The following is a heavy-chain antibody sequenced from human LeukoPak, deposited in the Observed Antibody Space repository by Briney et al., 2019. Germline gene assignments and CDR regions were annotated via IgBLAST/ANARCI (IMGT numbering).Heavy chain of an antibody. J-gene: IGHJ4*02. D-gene: IGHD6-13*01. CDR2: INSDGSST. CDR3: ARVGWYSSSWYRVSPTTLRYYFDY. Sequence: PGGSLRLSCAASGFTFSSYWMHWVRQAPGKGLVWVSRINSDGSSTSYADSVKGRFTISRDNAKNTLYLQMNSLRAEDTAVYYCARVGWYSSSWYRVSPTTLRYYFDYWGQGTLVTVSS. V-gene: IGHV3-74*01. CDR1: GFTFSSYW.